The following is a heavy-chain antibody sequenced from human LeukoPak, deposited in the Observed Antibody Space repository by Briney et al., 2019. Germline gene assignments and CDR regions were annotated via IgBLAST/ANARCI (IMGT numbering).Heavy chain of an antibody. V-gene: IGHV1-2*02. CDR3: AREGQLGLDN. Sequence: ASVKVSCKASRYTFTGYYMDWVRQGPGQGLEWLGWITLHSGDTHYAQKFQGRLTMTSDTSISTGYLELRRVQFDDTAVYYCAREGQLGLDNWGQGTLVTVSS. J-gene: IGHJ1*01. CDR1: RYTFTGYY. CDR2: ITLHSGDT. D-gene: IGHD1-1*01.